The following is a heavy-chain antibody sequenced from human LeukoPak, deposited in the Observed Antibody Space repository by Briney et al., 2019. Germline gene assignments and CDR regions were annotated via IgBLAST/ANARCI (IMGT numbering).Heavy chain of an antibody. Sequence: SETLSLTCTVSGGSISSYYWSWFRQPPGKGLEWIGYIYYTGITNYNPSLKSRVTISVDTSKNQFSLKLSSVTAADTAVYYCARGYSWTSYYFDYWGQGTLVTVSS. CDR3: ARGYSWTSYYFDY. J-gene: IGHJ4*02. CDR2: IYYTGIT. D-gene: IGHD1-1*01. CDR1: GGSISSYY. V-gene: IGHV4-59*12.